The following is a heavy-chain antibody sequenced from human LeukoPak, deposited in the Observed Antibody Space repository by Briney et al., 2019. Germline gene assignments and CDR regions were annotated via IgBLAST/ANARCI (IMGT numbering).Heavy chain of an antibody. J-gene: IGHJ3*02. V-gene: IGHV1-69*06. CDR2: IIPIFGTA. D-gene: IGHD3-10*01. CDR3: ARQNMVRGVTDAFDI. Sequence: ASVKVSRKAAVGTVIIYAISCGRQTPRQGLEWMGVIIPIFGTANDTQTLQGRVTTTADKSTSTPYIELSTLRAEDTAVYYYARQNMVRGVTDAFDIWGQGEMVTASS. CDR1: VGTVIIYA.